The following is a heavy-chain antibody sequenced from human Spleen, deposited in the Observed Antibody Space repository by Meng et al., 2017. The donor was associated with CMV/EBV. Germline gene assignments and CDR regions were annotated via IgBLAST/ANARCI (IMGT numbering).Heavy chain of an antibody. D-gene: IGHD6-19*01. CDR2: IYYSGTT. J-gene: IGHJ4*02. CDR3: AREFREQWLAHFDY. Sequence: SGGSITSSSYYWGWIRQPPGKGLEWIETIYYSGTTYYNASLKSRVTISVDTSKNQFSLKLSSVTAADTAVYYCAREFREQWLAHFDYWGQGTLVTVSS. V-gene: IGHV4-39*07. CDR1: GGSITSSSYY.